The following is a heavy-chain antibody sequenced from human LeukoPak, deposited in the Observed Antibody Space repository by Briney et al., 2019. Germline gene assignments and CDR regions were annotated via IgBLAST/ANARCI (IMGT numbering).Heavy chain of an antibody. CDR1: GFTFSSYG. CDR2: ISYDGSNK. Sequence: GGSLRLSCAVSGFTFSSYGMHWVRQAPGKGVEWVAVISYDGSNKYYADSVKGRFTISRDNSKNTLSPQMKSLRAEHTAVYYXXXXXASYYYYGMDVWGQGTTVTVSS. V-gene: IGHV3-30*03. J-gene: IGHJ6*02. CDR3: XXXXASYYYYGMDV.